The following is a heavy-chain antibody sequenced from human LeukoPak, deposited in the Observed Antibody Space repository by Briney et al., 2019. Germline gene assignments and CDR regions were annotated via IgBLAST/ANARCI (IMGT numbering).Heavy chain of an antibody. D-gene: IGHD1-14*01. V-gene: IGHV4-59*08. CDR2: IYYSGST. J-gene: IGHJ3*02. Sequence: SETLSLTCTVSGGSISSYYWSWIRQPPGKGLEWIGYIYYSGSTNYNPSLKSRVTISVDTSKNQFSLKLSSVTAADTAVYYCARRSGRDAFDIWGQGTIVTVSS. CDR1: GGSISSYY. CDR3: ARRSGRDAFDI.